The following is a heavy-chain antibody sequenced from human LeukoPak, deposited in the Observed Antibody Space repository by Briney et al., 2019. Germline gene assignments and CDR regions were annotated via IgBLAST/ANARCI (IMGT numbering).Heavy chain of an antibody. Sequence: SETLSLTCSVSGDSISSNSDYWGWIRQPPGKGLEWIGYIYYSGSTNYNPSLKSRVTISVDTSKNQFSLKLSSVTAADTAVYYCARDGEGIAARAYYYYYMDVWGKGTTVTVSS. CDR2: IYYSGST. D-gene: IGHD6-6*01. CDR3: ARDGEGIAARAYYYYYMDV. V-gene: IGHV4-61*05. J-gene: IGHJ6*03. CDR1: GDSISSNSDY.